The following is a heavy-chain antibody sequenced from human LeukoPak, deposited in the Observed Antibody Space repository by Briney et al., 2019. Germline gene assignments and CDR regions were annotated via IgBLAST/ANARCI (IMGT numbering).Heavy chain of an antibody. J-gene: IGHJ4*02. D-gene: IGHD3-22*01. CDR1: GGTFSSYA. Sequence: SVKVSCKASGGTFSSYAISWVRQAPGQGLEWMGRIIPILGIANYAQKFQGRVTMTKDTSTNTVYMHLSSLSSDDTAVYYCARAYYESSAYRHAVYFDYWGQGTLVTVSS. CDR2: IIPILGIA. V-gene: IGHV1-69*04. CDR3: ARAYYESSAYRHAVYFDY.